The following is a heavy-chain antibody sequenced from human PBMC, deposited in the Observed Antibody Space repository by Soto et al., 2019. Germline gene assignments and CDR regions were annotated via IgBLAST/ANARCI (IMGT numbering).Heavy chain of an antibody. CDR2: IYYSGST. D-gene: IGHD5-18*01. V-gene: IGHV4-39*01. CDR3: ARRGYSLTTIDY. CDR1: GGSISSSSYY. J-gene: IGHJ4*02. Sequence: PSETLSLTCTVSGGSISSSSYYWGWIRQPPGKGLEWIGSIYYSGSTYYNPSHKSRVTISVDTSKNQFSLKLSSVTAADTAVYYCARRGYSLTTIDYWGQGTLVTVS.